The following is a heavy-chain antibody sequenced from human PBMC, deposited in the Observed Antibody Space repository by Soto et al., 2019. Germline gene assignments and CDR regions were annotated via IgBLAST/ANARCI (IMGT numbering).Heavy chain of an antibody. CDR2: ISGSGGST. Sequence: EVQLLESGGGLVQPGGSLRLSCAASGFTFSSYAMSWVRQAPGKGLEWVSAISGSGGSTYYADSVKGRFTISRDNSKNTLDLQMNSLRAEDTAVYYCAKVAGGSGGYYQDYFDYWGQGTLVTVSS. V-gene: IGHV3-23*01. CDR1: GFTFSSYA. J-gene: IGHJ4*02. D-gene: IGHD3-10*01. CDR3: AKVAGGSGGYYQDYFDY.